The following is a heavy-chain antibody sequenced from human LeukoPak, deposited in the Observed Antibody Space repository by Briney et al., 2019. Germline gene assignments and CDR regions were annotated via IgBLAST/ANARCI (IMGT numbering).Heavy chain of an antibody. Sequence: GGSLRLSCAASGFTFSSYWMHWVRRGPGKGLVWVSRINTDGTTTTYADSVKGRFTISRDNAKNTLYLQMNSLRVEDTAVYCCVRGAAAAAVHYEYWGQGTLVSVSS. CDR3: VRGAAAAAVHYEY. CDR1: GFTFSSYW. J-gene: IGHJ4*02. V-gene: IGHV3-74*01. CDR2: INTDGTTT. D-gene: IGHD6-13*01.